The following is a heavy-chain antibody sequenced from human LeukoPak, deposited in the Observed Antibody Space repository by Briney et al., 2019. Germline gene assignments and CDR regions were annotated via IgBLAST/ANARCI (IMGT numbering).Heavy chain of an antibody. J-gene: IGHJ4*02. Sequence: GGSLRLSCAASGLTFSSYSMNWVRQAPGKGLEWVSSISSSSSCIYYADSVKGRFTISRDNAKNSLYLQMNSLRAEDTAVYYCARDRSLGYCSGGSCYFFDYWGQGTLVTVSS. CDR2: ISSSSSCI. V-gene: IGHV3-21*01. D-gene: IGHD2-15*01. CDR3: ARDRSLGYCSGGSCYFFDY. CDR1: GLTFSSYS.